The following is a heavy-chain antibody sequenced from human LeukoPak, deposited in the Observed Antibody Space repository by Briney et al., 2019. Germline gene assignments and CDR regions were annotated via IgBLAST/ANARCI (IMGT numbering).Heavy chain of an antibody. Sequence: ASVKVSCKASGYTFTSYYMHWVRQAPGQGLEWMGIINPSGGSTSYAQKFQGRVTMTGDTSTSTVYMELSSLRSEDTAVYYCARDHGMMAVAGTGWFDPWGQGTLVTVSS. V-gene: IGHV1-46*01. CDR1: GYTFTSYY. CDR2: INPSGGST. CDR3: ARDHGMMAVAGTGWFDP. D-gene: IGHD6-19*01. J-gene: IGHJ5*02.